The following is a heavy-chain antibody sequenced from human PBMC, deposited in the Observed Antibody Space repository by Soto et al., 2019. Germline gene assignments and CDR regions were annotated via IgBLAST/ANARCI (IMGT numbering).Heavy chain of an antibody. J-gene: IGHJ6*02. V-gene: IGHV3-23*01. CDR2: ISGSGGST. CDR1: GFTFSSYA. CDR3: AKTDYVRAYYYYGMHV. D-gene: IGHD4-17*01. Sequence: EVQLLESGGGLVQPGVSLRLSCAASGFTFSSYAMSWVRQAPGKGLEWVSAISGSGGSTYYAESVKGRFTISRDNSKNTLYLQMNSLRAEDTAVYYCAKTDYVRAYYYYGMHVWGQGTTVTVSS.